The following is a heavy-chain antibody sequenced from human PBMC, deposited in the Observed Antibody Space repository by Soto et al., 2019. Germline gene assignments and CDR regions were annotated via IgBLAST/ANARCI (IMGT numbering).Heavy chain of an antibody. D-gene: IGHD2-15*01. J-gene: IGHJ4*02. CDR3: ARVSCSGGSCYFDY. CDR1: GYTFTAYY. Sequence: QVQLVQSGAEVKQPGASVKVSCKTSGYTFTAYYIHWVRRAPGEGLEWMGWINPNSGDTHSAQMFQGWVTMHRDTSISTAYMKLSRLRSDDTAIYYCARVSCSGGSCYFDYWGQGTLVTVSS. V-gene: IGHV1-2*04. CDR2: INPNSGDT.